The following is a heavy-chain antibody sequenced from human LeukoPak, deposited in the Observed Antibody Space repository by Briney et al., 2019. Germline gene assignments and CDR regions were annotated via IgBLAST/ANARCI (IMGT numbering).Heavy chain of an antibody. CDR2: IKSKADGGTA. V-gene: IGHV3-15*01. D-gene: IGHD2/OR15-2a*01. CDR3: ATEAGSTTWYSSRFDY. Sequence: PGGSLRLSCAASGFTLRSYWMSWVRQPPGKGLEWVGRIKSKADGGTADYAAPVKGRFTISRDDSKNTLYLQMNSLKIEDTAVYYCATEAGSTTWYSSRFDYWGQGTLVTVSS. CDR1: GFTLRSYW. J-gene: IGHJ4*02.